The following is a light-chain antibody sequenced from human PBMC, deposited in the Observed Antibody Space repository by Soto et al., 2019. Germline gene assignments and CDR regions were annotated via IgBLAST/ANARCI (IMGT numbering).Light chain of an antibody. J-gene: IGLJ1*01. CDR3: QSYDSGLGGYV. CDR1: SSNIGAGYD. V-gene: IGLV1-40*01. Sequence: QSVLTQPPSVSGAPGQRVTISCTGSSSNIGAGYDVHWYQQLPGTAPKLLIYGNSNRPSGVPDRFSGSKSGTSASLAITGLQAEDEADYYSQSYDSGLGGYVVGTRTKVTVL. CDR2: GNS.